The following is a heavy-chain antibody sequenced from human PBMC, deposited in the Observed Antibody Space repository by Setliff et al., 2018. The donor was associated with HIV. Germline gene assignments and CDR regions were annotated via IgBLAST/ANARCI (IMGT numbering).Heavy chain of an antibody. Sequence: QAGGSLRLSCAASAFTFSYYSMNWVRQAPGKGLEWVAYISGSSNTIYYADSVKGRFTISRDNAKNSLYLHMSSLRAEDTAVYYCARDRGGSYTPLDFWGQGTLVTVSS. V-gene: IGHV3-48*01. CDR1: AFTFSYYS. D-gene: IGHD1-26*01. CDR2: ISGSSNTI. J-gene: IGHJ4*02. CDR3: ARDRGGSYTPLDF.